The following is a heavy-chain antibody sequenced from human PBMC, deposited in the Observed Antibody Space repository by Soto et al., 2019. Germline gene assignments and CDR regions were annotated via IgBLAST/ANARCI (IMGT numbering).Heavy chain of an antibody. J-gene: IGHJ6*02. V-gene: IGHV1-18*01. D-gene: IGHD4-4*01. Sequence: QVQLVQSGAEVKKPGASVKVSCKASGYTFTSYGISWVRQAPGQGLEWMGWISAYNGNTNYAQKLQGRVTMTTDTATSTAYMELRSLRSADTAVYYCAILGGNYRTGYYYYGMDVWGQGTTVTVSS. CDR3: AILGGNYRTGYYYYGMDV. CDR2: ISAYNGNT. CDR1: GYTFTSYG.